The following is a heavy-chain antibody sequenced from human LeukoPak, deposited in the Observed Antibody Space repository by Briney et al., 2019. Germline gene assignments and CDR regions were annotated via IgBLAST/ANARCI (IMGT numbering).Heavy chain of an antibody. D-gene: IGHD2-2*01. Sequence: GSLRLSCAASGFTFSSYSMNWVRQAPGKGLEWVSSISSSSSYIYYADSVKGRFTISRDNAKNSLYPQMNSLRAEDTAVYYCASGPSRVVPAWYFDLWGRGTLVTVSS. CDR2: ISSSSSYI. CDR1: GFTFSSYS. V-gene: IGHV3-21*01. J-gene: IGHJ2*01. CDR3: ASGPSRVVPAWYFDL.